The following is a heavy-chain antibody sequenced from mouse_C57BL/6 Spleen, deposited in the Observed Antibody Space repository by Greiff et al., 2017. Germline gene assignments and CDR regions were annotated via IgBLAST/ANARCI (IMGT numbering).Heavy chain of an antibody. CDR1: GYTFTSYW. D-gene: IGHD4-1*01. CDR2: FHPNSGST. V-gene: IGHV1-64*01. J-gene: IGHJ2*01. Sequence: VQLQQPGAELVKPGASVKLSCKASGYTFTSYWMHWVKQRPGQGLEWIGMFHPNSGSTNYNEKFKSKATLTVDKSSSTAYMQLSSLTSEDSAVYYCARLGLGSFDYWGQGTTLTVSS. CDR3: ARLGLGSFDY.